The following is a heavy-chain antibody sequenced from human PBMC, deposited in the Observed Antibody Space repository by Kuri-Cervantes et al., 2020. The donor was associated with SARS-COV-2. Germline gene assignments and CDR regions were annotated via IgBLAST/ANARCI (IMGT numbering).Heavy chain of an antibody. Sequence: GDSLSHPCAASGFTFNSYAMCSVRQAPGKGLEWVSAISGSGGSTYYADSVKGRFTISRDNSKNTLYLQINSLIAEDTAVYFCAKVVSYYYYYMDTWGKGNTVTVSS. CDR2: ISGSGGST. CDR3: AKVVSYYYYYMDT. J-gene: IGHJ6*03. V-gene: IGHV3-23*01. CDR1: GFTFNSYA.